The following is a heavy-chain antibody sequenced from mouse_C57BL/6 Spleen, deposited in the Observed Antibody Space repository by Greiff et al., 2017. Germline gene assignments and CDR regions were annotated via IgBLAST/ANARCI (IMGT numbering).Heavy chain of an antibody. CDR2: IYPGGGYT. CDR1: GYTFTNYW. J-gene: IGHJ1*03. CDR3: AREGLYGISYDWYFDV. Sequence: VQLQQSGAELVRPGTSVKMSCKASGYTFTNYWIGWAKQRPGHGLEWIGDIYPGGGYTNYNEQFKGKATLTADKSSSTSYMQFSSLTSEYSAIYYCAREGLYGISYDWYFDVWGTGTTVTVSS. D-gene: IGHD1-1*01. V-gene: IGHV1-63*01.